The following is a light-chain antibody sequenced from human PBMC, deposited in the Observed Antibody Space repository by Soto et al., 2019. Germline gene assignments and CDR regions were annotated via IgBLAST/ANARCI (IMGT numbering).Light chain of an antibody. CDR1: SSDVGSYNL. Sequence: QSALTQPASVSGSPGQSITISCTGTSSDVGSYNLVSWYQQHPGKAPKLMIYEGSKRPSGVSNRFSGSKSGNTASLTISGLQAEDEADYYCCSSAGSSTSVVFGGGTQLTVL. CDR3: CSSAGSSTSVV. CDR2: EGS. J-gene: IGLJ2*01. V-gene: IGLV2-23*01.